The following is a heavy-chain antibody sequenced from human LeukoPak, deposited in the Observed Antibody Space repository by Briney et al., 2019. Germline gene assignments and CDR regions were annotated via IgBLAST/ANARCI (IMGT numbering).Heavy chain of an antibody. D-gene: IGHD1-26*01. Sequence: SGGSLRLSCAASAFTFRTYWMSWVRQAPGKGLEWAAMIKPDGSEKYYVDSVKGLFTISRDNAKNSLYLQMTSLRAEDTAVYYCTRDASGDTNSGPRMDVWGQGTTVTVSS. CDR1: AFTFRTYW. CDR3: TRDASGDTNSGPRMDV. J-gene: IGHJ6*02. V-gene: IGHV3-7*05. CDR2: IKPDGSEK.